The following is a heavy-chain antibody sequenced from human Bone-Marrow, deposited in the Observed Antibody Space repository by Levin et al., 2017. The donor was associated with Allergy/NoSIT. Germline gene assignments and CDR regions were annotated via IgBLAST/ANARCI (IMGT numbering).Heavy chain of an antibody. CDR1: GGSISSGDFS. Sequence: SQTLSLTCAVSGGSISSGDFSWSWLRQPPGKGLEWVGYIFPNGGSLNNPSLDSRLTISIDRSKNHFSLTLDSLTAADTALYYCARMVRGFFGPAYFDLWGRGTLVTVSS. CDR3: ARMVRGFFGPAYFDL. D-gene: IGHD2-21*01. V-gene: IGHV4-30-2*01. CDR2: IFPNGGS. J-gene: IGHJ2*01.